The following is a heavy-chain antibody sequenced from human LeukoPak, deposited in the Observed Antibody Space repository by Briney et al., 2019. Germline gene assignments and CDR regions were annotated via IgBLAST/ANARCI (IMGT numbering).Heavy chain of an antibody. J-gene: IGHJ4*02. Sequence: GASVKVSCKASGGTFSSYAISWVRQAPGQGLEWMGGIIPIFGTANYAQKFQGRVTITTDESTSTAYMELSSLRSEDTAVYYCARAKNYCSSTSCPNNYFDYWGQGTLVTVSS. D-gene: IGHD2-2*01. CDR3: ARAKNYCSSTSCPNNYFDY. CDR2: IIPIFGTA. CDR1: GGTFSSYA. V-gene: IGHV1-69*05.